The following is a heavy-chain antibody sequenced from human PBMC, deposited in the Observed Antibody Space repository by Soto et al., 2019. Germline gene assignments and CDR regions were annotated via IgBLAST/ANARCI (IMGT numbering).Heavy chain of an antibody. Sequence: SETLPLPYTVLGGSIGDYCCSWIRQPKRKGLEWIGYIYYSGSTNYNPSLKSRVTISVDTSKNQFSLKLSSVTAADTAVYYCARDRAAYCGGDCYSGANAFDIWGQGTMVTVSS. CDR2: IYYSGST. D-gene: IGHD2-21*02. V-gene: IGHV4-59*01. J-gene: IGHJ3*02. CDR3: ARDRAAYCGGDCYSGANAFDI. CDR1: GGSIGDYC.